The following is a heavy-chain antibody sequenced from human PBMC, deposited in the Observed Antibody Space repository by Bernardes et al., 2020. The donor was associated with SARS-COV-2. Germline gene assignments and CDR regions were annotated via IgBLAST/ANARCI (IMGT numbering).Heavy chain of an antibody. Sequence: ASLKVPCNASGYTFTSYGISWVRQAPGQGLEWMGWISAYNVNTNYAQKLQGRVTMTTDTSTSTAYMELRSLRSDDTAVYYCARDSREWELLTDPFDYWGQGTLVTVSS. CDR2: ISAYNVNT. J-gene: IGHJ4*02. CDR3: ARDSREWELLTDPFDY. CDR1: GYTFTSYG. D-gene: IGHD1-26*01. V-gene: IGHV1-18*01.